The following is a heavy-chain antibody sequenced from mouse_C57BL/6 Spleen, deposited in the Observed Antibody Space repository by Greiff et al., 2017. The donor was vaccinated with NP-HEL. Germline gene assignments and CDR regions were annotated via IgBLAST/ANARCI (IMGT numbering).Heavy chain of an antibody. CDR3: ARGSNSYAMDY. J-gene: IGHJ4*01. CDR1: GFTFSDYY. Sequence: DVKLVESEGGLVQPGSSMKLSCTASGFTFSDYYMAWVRQVPEKGLEWVANINYDGSSTYYLDSLKSRFIISRDNAKNILYLQMSSLKSEDTATYYCARGSNSYAMDYWGQGTSVTVSS. CDR2: INYDGSST. D-gene: IGHD2-5*01. V-gene: IGHV5-16*01.